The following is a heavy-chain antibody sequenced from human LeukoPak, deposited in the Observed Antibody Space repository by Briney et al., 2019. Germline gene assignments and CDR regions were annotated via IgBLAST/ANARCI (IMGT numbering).Heavy chain of an antibody. Sequence: PSETLCLTCTVSGASIRSSGYYWGWIRQPPGEGLEWIGSVYLSGSTYYNPSLKSRVTISMDTSKNQFSLKLSSVTAADTAEYYCARTYYYDSSGSYSGIYYFDYWGQGTLVTVSS. V-gene: IGHV4-39*01. CDR3: ARTYYYDSSGSYSGIYYFDY. CDR2: VYLSGST. CDR1: GASIRSSGYY. J-gene: IGHJ4*02. D-gene: IGHD3-22*01.